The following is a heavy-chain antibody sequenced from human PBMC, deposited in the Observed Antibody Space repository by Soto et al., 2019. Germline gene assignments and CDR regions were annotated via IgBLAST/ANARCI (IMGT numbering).Heavy chain of an antibody. Sequence: EVQLVESGGGLVKPGGSLXXSXXXXXXXXXTXXXXXXXXAXXXXLEXVSSISSSSGYIYYADSVKGRFTISRDDAKNSLSLQMNSLRAEDTAVYYCARVRSYSYGQGYGMDVWGQGTTVTVSS. J-gene: IGHJ6*02. CDR3: ARVRSYSYGQGYGMDV. V-gene: IGHV3-21*01. CDR2: ISSSSGYI. CDR1: XXXXXTXX. D-gene: IGHD5-18*01.